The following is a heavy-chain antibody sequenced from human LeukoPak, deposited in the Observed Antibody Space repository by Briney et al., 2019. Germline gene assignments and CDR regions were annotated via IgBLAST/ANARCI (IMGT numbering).Heavy chain of an antibody. CDR1: GGSVFSGSHY. V-gene: IGHV4-61*01. CDR2: TSHTGST. Sequence: SETLSLTCTVSGGSVFSGSHYWSWIRQPPGKGLEWIGYTSHTGSTNYNPSLKSRVTMLIDTSKNQFSLKLSSVTAADTAMYYCARVEYQLLGRYYYYGLDVWGQGTTVTVSS. D-gene: IGHD2-2*01. J-gene: IGHJ6*02. CDR3: ARVEYQLLGRYYYYGLDV.